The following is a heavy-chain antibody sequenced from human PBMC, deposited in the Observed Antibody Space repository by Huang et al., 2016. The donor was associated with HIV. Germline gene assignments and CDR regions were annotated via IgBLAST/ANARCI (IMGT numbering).Heavy chain of an antibody. CDR3: ARDSPQPT. J-gene: IGHJ5*02. CDR2: IYYSGST. CDR1: GGSISRHY. Sequence: QVQLQESGPGLVKPSETLSLTCSVSGGSISRHYWSWIRQPPGKALEWIGSIYYSGSTNYNPALKSRVTISVDTSKNQFSLKVTSVTAADSAVYFCARDSPQPTWGQGTLVTVSS. D-gene: IGHD6-13*01. V-gene: IGHV4-59*11.